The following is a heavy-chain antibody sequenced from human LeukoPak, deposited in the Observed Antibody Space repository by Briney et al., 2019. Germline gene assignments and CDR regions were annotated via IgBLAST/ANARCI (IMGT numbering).Heavy chain of an antibody. Sequence: SQTLSLTCTVSGGSISSGSYYWSWIRQPAGKGLEWIGRIYTSGSTNYNPSLKSRVTISVDTSKNQFSLKLSSVTAADTAVCYCARELRGSGSYYPIYWGQGTLVTVSS. J-gene: IGHJ4*02. D-gene: IGHD3-10*01. V-gene: IGHV4-61*02. CDR1: GGSISSGSYY. CDR3: ARELRGSGSYYPIY. CDR2: IYTSGST.